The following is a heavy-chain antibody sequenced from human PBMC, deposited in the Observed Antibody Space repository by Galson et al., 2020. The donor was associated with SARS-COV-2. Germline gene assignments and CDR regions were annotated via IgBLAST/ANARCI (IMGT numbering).Heavy chain of an antibody. CDR1: GYTFTSYY. CDR2: INPRDDIT. CDR3: ARGWGVTSSSVFYY. J-gene: IGHJ4*02. V-gene: IGHV1-46*01. D-gene: IGHD1-1*01. Sequence: ASVKVSCKASGYTFTSYYLHWVRQAPGQGLEWVGIINPRDDITAYAQKFQGRFTMTRDTSTSTVYLELSSLRPEDTAVYYCARGWGVTSSSVFYYWGRGTLVTVSS.